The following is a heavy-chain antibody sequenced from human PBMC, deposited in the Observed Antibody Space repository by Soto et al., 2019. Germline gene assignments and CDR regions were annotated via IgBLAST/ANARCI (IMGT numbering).Heavy chain of an antibody. CDR3: ARDGLWFGELLSWFDP. J-gene: IGHJ5*02. CDR2: IYHSGST. V-gene: IGHV4-4*02. CDR1: GGSISSSNW. D-gene: IGHD3-10*01. Sequence: PSETLSLTCAVSGGSISSSNWWSWVRQPPGKGLEWIGEIYHSGSTNYNPSLKSRVTISVDKSKNQFSLKLSSVTAADTAVYYCARDGLWFGELLSWFDPWGQGTLVTVSS.